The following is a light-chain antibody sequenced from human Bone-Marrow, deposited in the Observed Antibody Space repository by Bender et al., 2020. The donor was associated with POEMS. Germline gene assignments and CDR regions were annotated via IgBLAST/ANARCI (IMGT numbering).Light chain of an antibody. J-gene: IGLJ2*01. Sequence: SYELTQPLSVSVSPGQTARITCSGDALPNQYAYWYQQKPGQAPVLVLYKDSERPSGIPERFSGSSSGTTVTLTISGVQAEDEADYYCQSADSSGTYVVFGGGTKLTVL. CDR3: QSADSSGTYVV. V-gene: IGLV3-25*03. CDR2: KDS. CDR1: ALPNQY.